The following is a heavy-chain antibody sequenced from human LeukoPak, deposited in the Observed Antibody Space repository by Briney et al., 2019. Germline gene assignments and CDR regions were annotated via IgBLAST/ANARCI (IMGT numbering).Heavy chain of an antibody. V-gene: IGHV3-30*18. CDR3: AKEPYYDSSGILDY. D-gene: IGHD3-22*01. CDR2: ISYDGSNK. Sequence: GGSLRLSCAASGFTFSSYGMHWVRQAPGKGLEWVAVISYDGSNKYYADSVKGRFTISRDNSKNTLYLQMNSLRAEDTAVYYCAKEPYYDSSGILDYWGQGTLVTVSS. CDR1: GFTFSSYG. J-gene: IGHJ4*02.